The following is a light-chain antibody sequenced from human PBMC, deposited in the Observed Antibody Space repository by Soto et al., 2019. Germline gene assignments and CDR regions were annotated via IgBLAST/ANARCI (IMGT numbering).Light chain of an antibody. CDR1: SSDVGGYNY. J-gene: IGLJ1*01. V-gene: IGLV2-14*03. CDR3: SSYTTSSTYV. CDR2: DVS. Sequence: QSALTQPASVSGSPGQSITISCTGTSSDVGGYNYVSWYQQHPGKAPKLMIYDVSNRPSGVSNRFSGFKSGNTASLTISGLHADDEADYYCSSYTTSSTYVFGTGTKLTVL.